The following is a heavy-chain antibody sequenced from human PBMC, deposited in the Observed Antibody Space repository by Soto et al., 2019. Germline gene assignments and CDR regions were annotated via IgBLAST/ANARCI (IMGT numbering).Heavy chain of an antibody. CDR3: AKDPATIAVAGTFDY. CDR2: ISGSGGST. Sequence: EVQLLESGGGLVQPGGSLRLSCAASGFTFSTYGMSWVRQAPGKGLEWVSIISGSGGSTYYADTVKGRFTISRDNSKNTLYLQMNSLRAEDTAVYYCAKDPATIAVAGTFDYWGQGTLVNVSS. V-gene: IGHV3-23*01. D-gene: IGHD6-19*01. J-gene: IGHJ4*02. CDR1: GFTFSTYG.